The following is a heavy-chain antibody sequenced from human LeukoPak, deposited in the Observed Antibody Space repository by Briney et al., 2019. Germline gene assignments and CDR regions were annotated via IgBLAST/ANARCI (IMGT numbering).Heavy chain of an antibody. D-gene: IGHD5-12*01. Sequence: DSVKVSCKASGYTFTSYDINWVRQATGQGLEWMGWMNPNSGNTGYAQKFQGRVTMTRNTSISTAYMELSSLRSEDTAVYYCARGEATIPYYYYYYGMDVWGQGTTVTVSS. J-gene: IGHJ6*02. V-gene: IGHV1-8*01. CDR2: MNPNSGNT. CDR3: ARGEATIPYYYYYYGMDV. CDR1: GYTFTSYD.